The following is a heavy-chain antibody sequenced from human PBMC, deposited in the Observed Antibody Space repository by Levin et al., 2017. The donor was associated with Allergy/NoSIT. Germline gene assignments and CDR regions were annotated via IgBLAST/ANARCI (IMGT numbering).Heavy chain of an antibody. Sequence: GESLKISCSASGFTFGDYAMSWFRQAPGKGLEWVAFLRSNRHGGTSEYAASARGRFIISRDDSKSIAYLQMNSLKIEDTAVYYCTRDIAARHWFDPWGQGTLVTVSS. CDR3: TRDIAARHWFDP. D-gene: IGHD6-6*01. J-gene: IGHJ5*02. CDR2: LRSNRHGGTS. CDR1: GFTFGDYA. V-gene: IGHV3-49*03.